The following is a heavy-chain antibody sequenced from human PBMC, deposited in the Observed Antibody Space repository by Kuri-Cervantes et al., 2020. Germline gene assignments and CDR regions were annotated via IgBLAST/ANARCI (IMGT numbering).Heavy chain of an antibody. CDR2: INQDGGEK. CDR1: GFTLSNFW. D-gene: IGHD2-8*01. J-gene: IGHJ4*02. Sequence: GGSLRLSCAASGFTLSNFWMSWVRQAPGKGLEWVANINQDGGEKYYVDSVKGRFTISRDNAQNSLYLQMNSLRVEDTALYYCARGTLYCTNGVYYPFDYWGQGTLVTVSS. V-gene: IGHV3-7*03. CDR3: ARGTLYCTNGVYYPFDY.